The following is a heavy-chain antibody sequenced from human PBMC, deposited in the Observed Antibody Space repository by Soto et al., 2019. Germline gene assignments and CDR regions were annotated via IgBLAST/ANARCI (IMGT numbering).Heavy chain of an antibody. V-gene: IGHV3-23*01. Sequence: GALRLSCAASGFTFGSYAMSWVRQTPGKGLEWVAAISGSDPGTYHAGSVRGRFTISRDNSKNTLYLQMNSLRAEDTALYYCAKADVGSCRSTICYPFHFWGRGALVTVSS. CDR1: GFTFGSYA. CDR3: AKADVGSCRSTICYPFHF. J-gene: IGHJ4*02. CDR2: ISGSDPGT. D-gene: IGHD2-2*01.